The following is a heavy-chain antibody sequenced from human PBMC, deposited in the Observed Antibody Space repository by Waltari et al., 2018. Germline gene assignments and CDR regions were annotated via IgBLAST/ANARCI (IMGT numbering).Heavy chain of an antibody. Sequence: EVQLVESGGGLVQPAGSLRLSCAASGFTFSSSGMHWGRQAPGKGLVWVSRVNSDGSSTSYADSVKGRFTISRDNAKNTLYLQMNILGAEDTAVYYCIVGATNLLGYWGQGTLVTVSS. CDR3: IVGATNLLGY. CDR2: VNSDGSST. J-gene: IGHJ4*02. V-gene: IGHV3-74*01. CDR1: GFTFSSSG. D-gene: IGHD1-26*01.